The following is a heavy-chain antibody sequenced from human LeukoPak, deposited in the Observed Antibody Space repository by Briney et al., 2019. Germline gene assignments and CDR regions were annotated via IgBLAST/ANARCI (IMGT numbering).Heavy chain of an antibody. CDR3: ARDFYYHDSGSYQD. V-gene: IGHV3-23*01. D-gene: IGHD3-10*01. J-gene: IGHJ4*02. CDR1: GFTFSSYA. Sequence: GGSLRLSCAASGFTFSSYAMSWVRQAPGKGLEWVSVISGGGRDTYYADSVKGRFTISRDNSKSTLCLQMNSLRAEDTATYYCARDFYYHDSGSYQDWGQGTLVTVSS. CDR2: ISGGGRDT.